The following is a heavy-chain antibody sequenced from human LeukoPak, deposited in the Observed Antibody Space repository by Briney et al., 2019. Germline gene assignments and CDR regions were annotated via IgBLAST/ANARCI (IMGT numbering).Heavy chain of an antibody. CDR1: AYSLSGYH. Sequence: ASVKVSCKASAYSLSGYHIHWVRQAPGQGLEWMGWINPKSGGTNFAQKFQGRVTMTRDTSISTSISTVYMELSRLGYDDTAVYYCARGLTYGPGRFFYYSMDVWGKGTTVSVSS. CDR2: INPKSGGT. CDR3: ARGLTYGPGRFFYYSMDV. J-gene: IGHJ6*03. D-gene: IGHD3-10*01. V-gene: IGHV1-2*02.